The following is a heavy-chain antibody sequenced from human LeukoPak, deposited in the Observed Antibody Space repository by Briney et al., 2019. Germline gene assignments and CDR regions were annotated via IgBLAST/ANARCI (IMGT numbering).Heavy chain of an antibody. Sequence: PGGSLRLSCAASGFTFSSYAMSWVRQAPRKGLEWVSAISGSGGSTYYADSVKGRFTISRDNSKNTLYLQMNSLRAEDTAVYYCAKDPSQIVVVPAAPTFDYWGQGTLVTVSS. J-gene: IGHJ4*02. V-gene: IGHV3-23*01. CDR2: ISGSGGST. D-gene: IGHD2-2*01. CDR3: AKDPSQIVVVPAAPTFDY. CDR1: GFTFSSYA.